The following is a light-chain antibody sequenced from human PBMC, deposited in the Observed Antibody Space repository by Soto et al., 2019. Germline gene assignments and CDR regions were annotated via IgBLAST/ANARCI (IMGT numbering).Light chain of an antibody. CDR2: EVT. J-gene: IGLJ3*02. Sequence: QSVLTQPPSASGSPGQSVTISCTGTSSDVGAYKYVSWYQQYPGKAPKLMIYEVTKRPSGVPDRFSGSKSGNTASLTVSCLQAEDEAAYYCTSYVGNDIWVFGGGTKVTVL. CDR3: TSYVGNDIWV. CDR1: SSDVGAYKY. V-gene: IGLV2-8*01.